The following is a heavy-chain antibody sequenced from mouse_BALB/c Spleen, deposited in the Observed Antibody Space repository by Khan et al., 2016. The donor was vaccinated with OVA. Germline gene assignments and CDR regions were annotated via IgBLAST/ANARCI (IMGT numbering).Heavy chain of an antibody. CDR2: INPSNDYT. CDR3: TGSGQLGLRAGFTY. CDR1: GYTFTTYT. V-gene: IGHV1-4*01. D-gene: IGHD3-2*01. Sequence: QVQLQQSGAELARPGASVKMSCKTSGYTFTTYTLHWVKQRPGRSLEWIGYINPSNDYTNYNQTFKDKSTLTADKSSNTAYMQLSSLTSEDSAVSYYTGSGQLGLRAGFTYWGQGTMLTVSA. J-gene: IGHJ3*01.